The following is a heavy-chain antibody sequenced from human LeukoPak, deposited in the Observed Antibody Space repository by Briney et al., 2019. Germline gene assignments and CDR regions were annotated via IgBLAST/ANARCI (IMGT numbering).Heavy chain of an antibody. D-gene: IGHD2-15*01. J-gene: IGHJ4*02. CDR2: ISGSGGST. CDR3: APLGCGGSCYRFDY. CDR1: GFTFTNYA. Sequence: GGSLRLSCAASGFTFTNYAMSWVRQAPGKGLEWVSAISGSGGSTYYADSVKGRFTISRDNSKNTLYLQMNSLRAEDTAVYYCAPLGCGGSCYRFDYWGQGTLVTVSS. V-gene: IGHV3-23*01.